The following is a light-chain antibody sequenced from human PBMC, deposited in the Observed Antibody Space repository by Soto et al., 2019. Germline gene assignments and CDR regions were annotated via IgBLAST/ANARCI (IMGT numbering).Light chain of an antibody. CDR2: DVS. V-gene: IGLV2-11*01. CDR1: SSDVGAYDY. Sequence: QSALTQPRSVSGSPGQSVTISCTGTSSDVGAYDYVSWYQQDPGKAPKVLIYDVSERPSGVPDRFSGSKSDNTASLTISGLQAEDEADYYCSSYAGSYTFVVFGGGTKLPVL. J-gene: IGLJ2*01. CDR3: SSYAGSYTFVV.